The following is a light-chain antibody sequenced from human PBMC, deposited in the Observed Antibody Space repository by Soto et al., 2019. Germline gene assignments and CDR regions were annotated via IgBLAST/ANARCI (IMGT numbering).Light chain of an antibody. J-gene: IGKJ1*01. CDR2: DAS. Sequence: DVLMTQSPSSLSACVGDRVTVTCWAGQSISRYLNWYQQKAGKAPRLLIYDASTLQSGVPSRFSGSGSGTEFSLTISSLQPDDFGTYYCQCYSSYPWTFGQGTKVDI. CDR1: QSISRY. V-gene: IGKV1-39*02. CDR3: QCYSSYPWT.